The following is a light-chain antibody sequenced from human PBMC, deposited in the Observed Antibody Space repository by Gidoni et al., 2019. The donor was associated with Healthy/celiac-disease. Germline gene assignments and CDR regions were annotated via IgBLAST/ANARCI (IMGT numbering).Light chain of an antibody. CDR1: KLGDKY. J-gene: IGLJ1*01. Sequence: SYELTQPPSVSVSPGQTASITCSGDKLGDKYACWYQQKPGQSPVLVIYQDSKRPSGIPARFSGSNSGNTATLTISGTQAMDEADYYCQAWDSSHYVFGTGTKVTVL. CDR3: QAWDSSHYV. V-gene: IGLV3-1*01. CDR2: QDS.